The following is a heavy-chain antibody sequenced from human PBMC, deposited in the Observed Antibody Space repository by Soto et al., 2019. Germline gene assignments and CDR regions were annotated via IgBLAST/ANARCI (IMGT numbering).Heavy chain of an antibody. CDR2: ISGSGGST. V-gene: IGHV3-23*01. CDR3: AKGPAPLTFEYFQH. Sequence: GGSLRLSCAASGFTFSSYGMHWVRQAPGKGLEWVSAISGSGGSTYYADSVKGRFTISRDNSKNTLYLQMNSLRAEDTAVYYCAKGPAPLTFEYFQHWGQGTLVTVSS. D-gene: IGHD3-9*01. J-gene: IGHJ1*01. CDR1: GFTFSSYG.